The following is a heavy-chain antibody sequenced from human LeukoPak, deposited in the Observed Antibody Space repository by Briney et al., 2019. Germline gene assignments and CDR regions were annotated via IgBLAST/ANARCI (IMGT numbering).Heavy chain of an antibody. CDR2: IIPIFGTA. J-gene: IGHJ3*02. CDR1: GGTFSSYA. D-gene: IGHD3-22*01. V-gene: IGHV1-69*06. CDR3: ARDGSGYYQNAFDI. Sequence: ASVKVSCKASGGTFSSYAISWVRQAPGQGLEWMGGIIPIFGTANYAQKFQGRVTITADKSTSTAYMELSSLRSDDTAVYYCARDGSGYYQNAFDIGGQGTMVTVSS.